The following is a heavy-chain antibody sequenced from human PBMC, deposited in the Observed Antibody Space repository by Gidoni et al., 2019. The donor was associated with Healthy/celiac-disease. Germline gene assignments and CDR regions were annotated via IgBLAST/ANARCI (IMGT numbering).Heavy chain of an antibody. Sequence: EVQLVESGGGLVQPGGSLILSCAASGFTFRSYEMNWVRQAPGKGLEWVSYISSSGSTTYYADSVKGRFTISRDNAKNSLYLQMNSLRAEDTAVYYCARDHNLYSSGLFDYWGQGTLVTVSS. J-gene: IGHJ4*02. CDR1: GFTFRSYE. D-gene: IGHD6-19*01. CDR2: ISSSGSTT. CDR3: ARDHNLYSSGLFDY. V-gene: IGHV3-48*03.